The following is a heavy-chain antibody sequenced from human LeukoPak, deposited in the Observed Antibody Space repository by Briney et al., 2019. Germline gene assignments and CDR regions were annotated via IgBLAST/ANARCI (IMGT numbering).Heavy chain of an antibody. CDR1: GLTFSSYA. CDR2: ISGSGGST. D-gene: IGHD3-9*01. CDR3: AKTAQGILTGYYYFDY. J-gene: IGHJ4*02. Sequence: PGGSLRLSCAASGLTFSSYAMSWDRQAPGKGLEWVSAISGSGGSTYYADSVKGRFTISRDNSKNTLYLQMNSLRAEDTAVYYCAKTAQGILTGYYYFDYWGQGTLVTVSS. V-gene: IGHV3-23*01.